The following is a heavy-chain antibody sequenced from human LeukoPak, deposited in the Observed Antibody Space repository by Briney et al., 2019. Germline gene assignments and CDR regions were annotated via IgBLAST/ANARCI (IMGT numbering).Heavy chain of an antibody. D-gene: IGHD2-2*01. CDR3: ARAGIIVVPAAMRGYYYYMDV. CDR1: GFTFDDYG. Sequence: GGSLRLSCAASGFTFDDYGMSWVRQAPGKGLEWVSGINWNGGSTGYADSEKGRFTISRDNAKNSLYLQMNSLRAEDTALYYCARAGIIVVPAAMRGYYYYMDVWGKGTTVTVSS. CDR2: INWNGGST. J-gene: IGHJ6*03. V-gene: IGHV3-20*04.